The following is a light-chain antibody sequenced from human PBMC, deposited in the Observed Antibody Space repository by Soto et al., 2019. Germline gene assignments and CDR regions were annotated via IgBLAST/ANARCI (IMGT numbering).Light chain of an antibody. CDR3: SSYAGSNNVI. CDR1: SSDIGGYNY. V-gene: IGLV2-8*01. CDR2: EVI. Sequence: QSVLTQPPSASGSPGQSVTISCTGTSSDIGGYNYVSWYQQHPGKAPKLMIYEVIKRPSGVPDRFSGSKSGKTASLTVSGLQAEDEADYYCSSYAGSNNVIFGGGTKLTVL. J-gene: IGLJ2*01.